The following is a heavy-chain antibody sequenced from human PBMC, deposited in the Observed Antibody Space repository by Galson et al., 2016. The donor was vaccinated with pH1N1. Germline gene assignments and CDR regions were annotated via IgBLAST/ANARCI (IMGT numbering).Heavy chain of an antibody. D-gene: IGHD5-12*01. V-gene: IGHV1-2*02. CDR1: GYTFTGYY. J-gene: IGHJ4*02. CDR3: ARGSGYSGYDPEYYFDY. Sequence: SVKVSCKASGYTFTGYYMHWVRQAPGQGLEWMGWINPNSGGRNYAQKFQGRVTMTRDTSISQAYMELSRLRSDDTAVYSCARGSGYSGYDPEYYFDYWGQGTLVTVSS. CDR2: INPNSGGR.